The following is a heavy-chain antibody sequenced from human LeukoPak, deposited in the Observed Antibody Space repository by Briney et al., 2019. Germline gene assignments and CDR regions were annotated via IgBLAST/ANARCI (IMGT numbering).Heavy chain of an antibody. D-gene: IGHD3-16*01. CDR3: ARAPIMITFGGALPFDY. Sequence: SETLSLTCTVSGGSISGYYWSWIRQPPGKGLEWIGYIHYGGSTNYNPSLKSRVTISVDTSKNQFSLKLSSVTAPDTAVYYCARAPIMITFGGALPFDYWGQGTLVTVSS. CDR2: IHYGGST. V-gene: IGHV4-59*08. CDR1: GGSISGYY. J-gene: IGHJ4*02.